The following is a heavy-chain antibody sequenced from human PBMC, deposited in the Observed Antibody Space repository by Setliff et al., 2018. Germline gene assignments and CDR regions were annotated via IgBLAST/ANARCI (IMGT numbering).Heavy chain of an antibody. Sequence: ASVKVSCKASGYSFTDYYMHWVRQVPGRGLEWMGWINPNSGGTNYAQKFQGRVTMTRDTSISTAYMELSRLRSDDTAVYYCATEHDAFDIWGQGTMVTVSS. V-gene: IGHV1-2*02. CDR3: ATEHDAFDI. J-gene: IGHJ3*02. CDR2: INPNSGGT. CDR1: GYSFTDYY.